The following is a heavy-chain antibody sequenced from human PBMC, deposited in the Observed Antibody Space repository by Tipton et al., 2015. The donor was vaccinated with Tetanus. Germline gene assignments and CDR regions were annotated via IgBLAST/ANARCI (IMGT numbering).Heavy chain of an antibody. CDR1: GDSVSTGNFY. Sequence: TLSLTCTVSGDSVSTGNFYWSWIRQPPGKGLEWIASIHHSGLAFSKPSLKSRVFISIDTSQNQFSLRLTSVTAADTAVYFCARNVYTVTNDAFDIWGHGTLVNVSS. CDR2: IHHSGLA. CDR3: ARNVYTVTNDAFDI. D-gene: IGHD4-11*01. V-gene: IGHV4-30-4*01. J-gene: IGHJ3*02.